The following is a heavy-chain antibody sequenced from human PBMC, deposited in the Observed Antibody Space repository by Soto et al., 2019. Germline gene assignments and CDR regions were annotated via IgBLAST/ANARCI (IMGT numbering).Heavy chain of an antibody. D-gene: IGHD3-16*01. CDR2: IDGDGSIT. CDR1: GFTFSSYW. V-gene: IGHV3-74*01. CDR3: VRPRYADSGTPFDY. Sequence: EVQLVESGGGLVQPGGSLRLSCAASGFTFSSYWMHWVRQAPGKGLVWVSQIDGDGSITTYADSVKGRFTISRDNAKNTLFLQLNSLRAEDTAIYYCVRPRYADSGTPFDYWGQGTLVTVSS. J-gene: IGHJ4*02.